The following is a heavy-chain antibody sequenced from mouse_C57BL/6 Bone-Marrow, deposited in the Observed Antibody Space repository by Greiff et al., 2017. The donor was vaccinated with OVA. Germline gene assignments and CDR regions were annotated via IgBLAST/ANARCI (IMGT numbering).Heavy chain of an antibody. CDR3: AIPPMVTTREYYFDY. V-gene: IGHV14-2*01. J-gene: IGHJ2*01. Sequence: EVQLQQSGAELVKPGASVKLSCTASGFNIKDYYMHWVKQRTEQGLEWIGRIDPEDGETKYAPKFQGKATITADTSSNTAYLQLSSLTSEDTAVYYCAIPPMVTTREYYFDYWGQGTTLTVSS. CDR1: GFNIKDYY. CDR2: IDPEDGET. D-gene: IGHD2-9*01.